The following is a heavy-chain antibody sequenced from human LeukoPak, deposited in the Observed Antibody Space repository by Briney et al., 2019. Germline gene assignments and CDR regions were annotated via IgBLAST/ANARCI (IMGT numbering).Heavy chain of an antibody. V-gene: IGHV1-8*02. CDR2: MNPNSGNT. CDR1: GYTFTSYG. J-gene: IGHJ4*02. CDR3: AIIVGATTDVY. Sequence: ASVKVSCKASGYTFTSYGISWVRQAPGQGLEWMGWMNPNSGNTGYAQKFQGRVTMTRNTSISTAYMELSSLRSEDTAVYYCAIIVGATTDVYWGQGTLVTVSS. D-gene: IGHD1-26*01.